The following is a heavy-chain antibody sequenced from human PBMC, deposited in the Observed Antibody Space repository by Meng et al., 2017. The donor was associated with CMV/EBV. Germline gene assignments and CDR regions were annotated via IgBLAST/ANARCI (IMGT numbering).Heavy chain of an antibody. CDR2: ISSSSSYI. J-gene: IGHJ5*02. Sequence: GESLKISCAASGFTFSNAWMSWVRQAPGKGLEWVSSISSSSSYIYYADSVKGRFTISRDNAKNSLYLQMNSLRAEDTAVYYCARAHEANWFDPWGQGTLVTVSS. CDR1: GFTFSNAW. CDR3: ARAHEANWFDP. V-gene: IGHV3-21*01.